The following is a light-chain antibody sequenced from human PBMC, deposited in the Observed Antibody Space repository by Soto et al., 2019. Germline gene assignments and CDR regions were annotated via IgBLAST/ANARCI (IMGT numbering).Light chain of an antibody. J-gene: IGLJ3*02. CDR1: NSDVGGYNF. CDR2: AVS. V-gene: IGLV2-11*01. Sequence: QSALTQPRSVSGSPGQSVTISCTGTNSDVGGYNFVSWYQQLPGKAPKLMISAVSQRPSVVPDRFSGSKSGNTASLTISGLQADDEADYFCCSYTASDIWVFGGGTQLTVL. CDR3: CSYTASDIWV.